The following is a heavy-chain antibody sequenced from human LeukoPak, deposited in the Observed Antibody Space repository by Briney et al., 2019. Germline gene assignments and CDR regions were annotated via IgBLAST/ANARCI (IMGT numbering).Heavy chain of an antibody. CDR3: ARSLFGGDFGSDY. CDR1: GFTFSSYA. Sequence: PGGSLRLSCAASGFTFSSYAMSWVRQAPGKGLEWVSSITTTSNYIFYADSVKGRFTISRDNAKSSLYLQMESLRGEDTAVYYCARSLFGGDFGSDYWGRGTLVSVSS. D-gene: IGHD3-10*02. V-gene: IGHV3-21*01. CDR2: ITTTSNYI. J-gene: IGHJ4*02.